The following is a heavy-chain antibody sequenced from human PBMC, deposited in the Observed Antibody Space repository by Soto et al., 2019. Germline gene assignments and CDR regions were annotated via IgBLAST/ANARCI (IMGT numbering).Heavy chain of an antibody. CDR1: GYPISSHYY. Sequence: ASETLSLTCTVSGYPISSHYYWGWIRQPPGKGLEWIGSFYHSGRTYYNPSLKSRVTTSVDTSENQFSLKLSSVTAADTAVYYCARGGEALPGAFDSWGQGTLVTVSS. D-gene: IGHD1-26*01. CDR3: ARGGEALPGAFDS. J-gene: IGHJ4*02. CDR2: FYHSGRT. V-gene: IGHV4-38-2*02.